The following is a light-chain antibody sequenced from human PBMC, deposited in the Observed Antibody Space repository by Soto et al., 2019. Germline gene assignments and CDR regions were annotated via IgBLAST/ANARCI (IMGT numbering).Light chain of an antibody. V-gene: IGLV2-14*03. CDR3: ASYASSNTVL. CDR1: SSDIGGYNY. J-gene: IGLJ2*01. Sequence: QSVLTQPASVSGSPGQSITISCTGTSSDIGGYNYVSWYQQHPGKAPKLMIYDVSDRPSGVSNRFSGSKCGNTASLTISGLQDDDEADYYCASYASSNTVLFGGGTKVTVL. CDR2: DVS.